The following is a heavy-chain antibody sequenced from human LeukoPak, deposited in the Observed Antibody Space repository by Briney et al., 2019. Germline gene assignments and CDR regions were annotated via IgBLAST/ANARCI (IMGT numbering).Heavy chain of an antibody. D-gene: IGHD3-10*01. CDR3: ARGKKGFGEVWAYYYYYYYMDV. CDR2: VSYSGTS. CDR1: GGSISSDY. J-gene: IGHJ6*03. V-gene: IGHV4-59*01. Sequence: SETLSLTCSVSGGSISSDYWTWLRQPPGEGLGWIGYVSYSGTSNYNPSLQSRVSISLDTSKTPFSLRLTSVTAADTAMYYCARGKKGFGEVWAYYYYYYYMDVWGKGTTVTVSS.